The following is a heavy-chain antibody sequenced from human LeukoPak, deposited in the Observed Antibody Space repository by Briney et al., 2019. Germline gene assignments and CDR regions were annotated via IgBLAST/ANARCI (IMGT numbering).Heavy chain of an antibody. J-gene: IGHJ6*02. Sequence: GASVKVSCKASGYTFTGYYIHWVRQAPGQGLEWMGRINPNSGGTNYAQKFQGRVTMTRDTSISTAYMELSRLRSDDTAVYYCAASTYNWNPSVMDVWGQGTTATVSS. CDR3: AASTYNWNPSVMDV. CDR2: INPNSGGT. CDR1: GYTFTGYY. V-gene: IGHV1-2*06. D-gene: IGHD1-20*01.